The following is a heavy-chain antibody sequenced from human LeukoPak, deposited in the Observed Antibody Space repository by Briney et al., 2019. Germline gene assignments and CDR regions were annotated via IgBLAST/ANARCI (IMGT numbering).Heavy chain of an antibody. V-gene: IGHV4-34*01. D-gene: IGHD3-22*01. CDR2: INHSGST. CDR1: SGSFSGYY. CDR3: ARVTMIVVVNWFDP. Sequence: SETLSLTCAVYSGSFSGYYWSWIRQPPGKGLEWIGEINHSGSTNYNPSLKSRVTISVDTSKNQFSLKLSSVTAADTAVYYCARVTMIVVVNWFDPWGQGTLVTVSS. J-gene: IGHJ5*02.